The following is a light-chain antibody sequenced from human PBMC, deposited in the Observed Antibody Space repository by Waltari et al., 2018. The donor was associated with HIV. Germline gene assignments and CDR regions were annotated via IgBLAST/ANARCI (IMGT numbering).Light chain of an antibody. Sequence: SALTQPPSASGSPGQSVTISCTGTISDVGIYDYVSWYQLHPGQAPKLIIFEVNKRPAGFPDRFFGSKSGRAASLTVSGLQAEDEADYYCCSSAGGNNFVFGTGTKVTVL. V-gene: IGLV2-8*01. CDR3: CSSAGGNNFV. J-gene: IGLJ1*01. CDR1: ISDVGIYDY. CDR2: EVN.